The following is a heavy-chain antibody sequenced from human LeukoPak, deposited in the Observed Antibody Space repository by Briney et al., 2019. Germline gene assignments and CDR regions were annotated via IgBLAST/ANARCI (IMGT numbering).Heavy chain of an antibody. CDR3: ARDHTGYEYGSFTYHYQYMDV. D-gene: IGHD5-12*01. CDR1: GFTFSNYE. V-gene: IGHV3-7*01. CDR2: IKPDGGEK. Sequence: GGSLRLSCAASGFTFSNYEMHWVRQAPGKGLEWVANIKPDGGEKYYADSVKGRFTISRDNAKNSMYLQMNSLRADDTAVYYCARDHTGYEYGSFTYHYQYMDVWGKGTTVTVSS. J-gene: IGHJ6*03.